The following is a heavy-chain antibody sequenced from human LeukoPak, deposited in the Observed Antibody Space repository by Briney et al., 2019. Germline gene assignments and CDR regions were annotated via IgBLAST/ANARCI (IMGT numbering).Heavy chain of an antibody. D-gene: IGHD3-10*01. CDR3: ARDFEYYPNWFDP. CDR2: ISAYNGNT. V-gene: IGHV1-18*01. J-gene: IGHJ5*02. Sequence: GASVKVPCKASGYTFTSYGISWVRQAPGQGLEWMGWISAYNGNTNYAQKLQGRVTMTTDTSTSTAYMELRSLRSDDTALYYCARDFEYYPNWFDPWGQGTLLTVSS. CDR1: GYTFTSYG.